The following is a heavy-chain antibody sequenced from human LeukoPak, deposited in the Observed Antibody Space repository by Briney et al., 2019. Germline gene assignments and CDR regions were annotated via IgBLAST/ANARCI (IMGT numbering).Heavy chain of an antibody. V-gene: IGHV5-51*01. CDR3: TSHTSGNWFDP. J-gene: IGHJ5*02. CDR1: GYSFTNYW. CDR2: IYPADSDT. Sequence: GESLKISCKSSGYSFTNYWIGWVRQMPGKGLEWMGIIYPADSDTRYSPSFVGQVTISVDKSINTAYLQRSSLRASDTAFYYCTSHTSGNWFDPWGQGTLVTVSS. D-gene: IGHD2-2*01.